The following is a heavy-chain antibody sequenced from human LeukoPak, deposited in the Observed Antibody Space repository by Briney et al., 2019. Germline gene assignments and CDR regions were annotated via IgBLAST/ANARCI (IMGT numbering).Heavy chain of an antibody. CDR2: INHSGST. Sequence: KPSETLSLTCAVYGGSFSGYYWSWIRQPPGKRLEWIGEINHSGSTNYNPSLKSRVTISVDTSKNQFSLKLSSVTAADTAVYYCATNVGATTSDWFDPWGQGTLVTVSS. J-gene: IGHJ5*02. D-gene: IGHD1-26*01. V-gene: IGHV4-34*01. CDR1: GGSFSGYY. CDR3: ATNVGATTSDWFDP.